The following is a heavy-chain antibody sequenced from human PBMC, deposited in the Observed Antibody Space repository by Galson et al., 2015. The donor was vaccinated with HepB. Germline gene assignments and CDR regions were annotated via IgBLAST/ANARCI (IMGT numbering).Heavy chain of an antibody. CDR1: GFTFSSYA. V-gene: IGHV3-64D*06. Sequence: SLRLSCAASGFTFSSYAMHWVRQAPGKGLEYVSAISSNGGSTYYADSVKGRFTISRDNSKNTLYLQMSSLRAEDTAVYYCVKDYRSLLQMNSSGYRLTDDAFDIWGQGTMVTVSS. D-gene: IGHD3-22*01. J-gene: IGHJ3*02. CDR2: ISSNGGST. CDR3: VKDYRSLLQMNSSGYRLTDDAFDI.